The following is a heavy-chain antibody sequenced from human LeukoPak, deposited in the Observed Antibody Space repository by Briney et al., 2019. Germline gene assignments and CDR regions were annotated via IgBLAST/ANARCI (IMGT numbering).Heavy chain of an antibody. CDR1: GFTVSSNY. V-gene: IGHV3-33*08. Sequence: GGSLRLSCAASGFTVSSNYMSWVRQAPGKGLEWVAVIWYDGSKKYYADPVKGRFTISRDSSKNTLYLQMNSLRAEDTAVYYCARGKYFDWSPIDYWGQGILVIVSP. J-gene: IGHJ4*02. D-gene: IGHD3-9*01. CDR3: ARGKYFDWSPIDY. CDR2: IWYDGSKK.